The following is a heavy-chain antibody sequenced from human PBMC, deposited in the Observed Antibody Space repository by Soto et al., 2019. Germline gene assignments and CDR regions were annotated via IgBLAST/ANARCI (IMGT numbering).Heavy chain of an antibody. CDR1: GGSFSGYY. J-gene: IGHJ6*03. D-gene: IGHD5-12*01. CDR3: ARVRYSGYVQLYYYYYYMDV. Sequence: SETLSLTCAVYGGSFSGYYWSWIRQPPGKGLEWIGEINHSGSTNYNPSLKSRVTISVDTSKNQFSLKLSSVTAADTAVYYCARVRYSGYVQLYYYYYYMDVWGKGTTVTVSS. CDR2: INHSGST. V-gene: IGHV4-34*01.